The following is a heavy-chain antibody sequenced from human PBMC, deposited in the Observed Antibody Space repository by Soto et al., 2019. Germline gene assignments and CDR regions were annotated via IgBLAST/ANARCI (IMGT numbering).Heavy chain of an antibody. CDR1: GFTFSSYW. V-gene: IGHV3-23*01. CDR2: FRAGGDDGTT. J-gene: IGHJ4*02. Sequence: GGSLRLSCAASGFTFSSYWMSWVRQAPGKGLEWVSGFRAGGDDGTTYYADSVKGRFTISRDNSKNTLFLQMNSLRAEDTAIYYCAKKVNSGSGSQYFDYFGQGTLVTVSS. D-gene: IGHD3-10*01. CDR3: AKKVNSGSGSQYFDY.